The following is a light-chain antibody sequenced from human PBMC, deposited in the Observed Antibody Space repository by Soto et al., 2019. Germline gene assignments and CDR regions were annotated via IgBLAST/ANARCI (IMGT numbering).Light chain of an antibody. J-gene: IGKJ5*01. CDR2: DAS. V-gene: IGKV3D-11*01. CDR3: QQRSNWAIT. Sequence: EIVLTQSPATLSFSPGERATLSCRASQGVSSYLAWYQQKPGQAPRLLIYDASNRATGIPARFSGSGPGTDFTLTISRLEPEDFAVYYCQQRSNWAITFGQGTRLEIK. CDR1: QGVSSY.